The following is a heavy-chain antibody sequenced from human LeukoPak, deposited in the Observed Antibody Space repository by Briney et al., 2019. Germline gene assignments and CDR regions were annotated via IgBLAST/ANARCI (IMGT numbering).Heavy chain of an antibody. CDR1: GGSMISSSHY. J-gene: IGHJ3*02. V-gene: IGHV4-39*07. CDR3: ARDSFGRLYDYGGNSGAFDI. CDR2: IYYSGSI. D-gene: IGHD4-23*01. Sequence: PSETLSLTCTVSGGSMISSSHYWGWIRQPPGKGLEWIGSIYYSGSIYHNPSLKSRVTISIDTSKSQFSLRLSSVTAADTAVYYCARDSFGRLYDYGGNSGAFDIWGQGTMVTVSS.